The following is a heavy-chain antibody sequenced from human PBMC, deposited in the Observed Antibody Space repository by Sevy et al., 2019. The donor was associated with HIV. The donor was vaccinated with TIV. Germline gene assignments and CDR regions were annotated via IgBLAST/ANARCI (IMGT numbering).Heavy chain of an antibody. CDR2: ISGTGDYT. Sequence: GGSLRLSCAASGFTFSSFAMGWVRHAPGKGLDWISVISGTGDYTYYADSVKGRFTISRDNSKNTLFLQMNSLRAEDTAIFYCAKKMGGGSGMAFLVDYWGQGTLVTVSS. CDR3: AKKMGGGSGMAFLVDY. V-gene: IGHV3-23*01. CDR1: GFTFSSFA. J-gene: IGHJ4*02. D-gene: IGHD5-18*01.